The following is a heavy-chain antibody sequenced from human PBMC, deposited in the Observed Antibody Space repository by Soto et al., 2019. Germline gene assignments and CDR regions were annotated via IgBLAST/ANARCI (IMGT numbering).Heavy chain of an antibody. J-gene: IGHJ4*02. D-gene: IGHD2-15*01. Sequence: EVQLVESGGGLVKPGGSLRLSCAASGFTLSSYSMNWVRQAPGKGLEWVSSISSSSSYIYYADSVKGRFTISRDNAKNSLYLQMNSLRAEDTAVYYFARGPGILGVVAATSHFDYWGQGTLVTVSS. CDR3: ARGPGILGVVAATSHFDY. CDR1: GFTLSSYS. V-gene: IGHV3-21*01. CDR2: ISSSSSYI.